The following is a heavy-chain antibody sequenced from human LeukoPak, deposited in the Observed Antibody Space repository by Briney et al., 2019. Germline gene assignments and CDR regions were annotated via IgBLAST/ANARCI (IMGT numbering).Heavy chain of an antibody. J-gene: IGHJ4*02. CDR3: ARRSGGTGDY. Sequence: PSETLSLTCAVSGYSISSGYYWGWIRQPPGKGLEWIGSIHHSGSTYYNPSLKSRVTISVDTSKNQFSLKLNSETAADTAVYYCARRSGGTGDYWGQGTLVTVSS. D-gene: IGHD2-15*01. CDR2: IHHSGST. V-gene: IGHV4-38-2*01. CDR1: GYSISSGYY.